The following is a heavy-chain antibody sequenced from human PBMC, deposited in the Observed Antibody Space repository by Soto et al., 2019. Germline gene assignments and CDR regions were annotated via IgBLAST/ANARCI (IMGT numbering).Heavy chain of an antibody. J-gene: IGHJ6*01. CDR3: AKVRLSDYYYYYGMDV. CDR2: ISGSGGST. D-gene: IGHD3-10*01. Sequence: GGSLRLSCAASGFTFSSYAMNWVRQAPGKGLEWVSAISGSGGSTFYADSVKGRFTMSRDNSKNLLYLRMNSLRAEDTAVYYCAKVRLSDYYYYYGMDVRGQGTTVTVSS. V-gene: IGHV3-23*01. CDR1: GFTFSSYA.